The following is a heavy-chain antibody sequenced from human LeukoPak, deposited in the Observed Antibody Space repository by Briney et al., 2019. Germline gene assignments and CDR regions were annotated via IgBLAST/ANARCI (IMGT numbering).Heavy chain of an antibody. CDR3: AFSIVVGYLVDY. Sequence: SETLSLTCAVYGGSFSGYYWGWIRQPPGKGLEWIGSIYHSGSTYYNPSLKSRVTISVDTSKNQFSLKLSSVTAADTAVYYCAFSIVVGYLVDYWGQGTLVTVSS. V-gene: IGHV4-38-2*01. CDR1: GGSFSGYY. J-gene: IGHJ4*02. D-gene: IGHD3-22*01. CDR2: IYHSGST.